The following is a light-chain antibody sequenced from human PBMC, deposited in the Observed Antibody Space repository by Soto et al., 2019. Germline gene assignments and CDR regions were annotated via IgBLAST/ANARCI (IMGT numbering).Light chain of an antibody. J-gene: IGKJ2*01. V-gene: IGKV3-15*01. CDR3: QQYNNWPPYT. CDR2: RAA. Sequence: EIVMTQSPATLSVSRGARATLSCRASQSVSSNLAWYQQKPGQAPRLLIYRAATRATGIPARFSGSGSGTEFTLTISSLQSEDCAVYYCQQYNNWPPYTFGQGTKREIK. CDR1: QSVSSN.